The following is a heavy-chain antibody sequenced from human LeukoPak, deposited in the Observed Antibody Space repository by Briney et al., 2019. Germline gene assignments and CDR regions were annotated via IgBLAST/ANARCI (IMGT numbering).Heavy chain of an antibody. D-gene: IGHD1-26*01. CDR1: GFTFSNYW. CDR3: ATSKYSGSY. J-gene: IGHJ4*02. CDR2: ISGSGDRI. Sequence: PGGSLRLSCAASGFTFSNYWMSWVRQAPGKGLEWVSAISGSGDRINYGASVKGRFTISRDNSKNTLNLQMNGLRAEDTAVYYCATSKYSGSYWGQGTLVTVSS. V-gene: IGHV3-23*01.